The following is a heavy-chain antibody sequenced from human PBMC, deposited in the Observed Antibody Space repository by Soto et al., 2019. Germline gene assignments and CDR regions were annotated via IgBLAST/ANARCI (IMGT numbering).Heavy chain of an antibody. Sequence: SETLSLTCTVSGGSISSYYWSWIRQPPGKGLEWIWYFYFSGSTNYNPSLKSRVTISVDTSKNQFSLKLSSVTAADTAVYYCARVLGELSNRGGYYYYYYGMDVWGQGTTVTVSS. V-gene: IGHV4-59*01. CDR2: FYFSGST. J-gene: IGHJ6*02. CDR1: GGSISSYY. D-gene: IGHD3-10*01. CDR3: ARVLGELSNRGGYYYYYYGMDV.